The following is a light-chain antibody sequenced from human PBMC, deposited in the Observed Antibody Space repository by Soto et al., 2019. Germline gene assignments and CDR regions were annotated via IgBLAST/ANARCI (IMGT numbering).Light chain of an antibody. CDR3: NSYTSSNTLNWV. CDR1: SSDVGGYNY. Sequence: QSVLTQPPSASGTPGQRVTVSCSGSSSDVGGYNYVSWYQQHPGKAPKLMIYEVSNRPSGVSNRFSGSKSGNTASLTISGLQAEDEADYYCNSYTSSNTLNWVFGGGTKLTVL. J-gene: IGLJ3*02. CDR2: EVS. V-gene: IGLV2-14*01.